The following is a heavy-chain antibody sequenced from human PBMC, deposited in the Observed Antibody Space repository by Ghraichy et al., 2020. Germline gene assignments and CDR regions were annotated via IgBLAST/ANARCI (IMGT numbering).Heavy chain of an antibody. CDR2: IYYSGST. CDR3: AREIEIWFGESYYYYYMDV. Sequence: SETLSLTCTVSGGSISSSSYYWGWIRQPPGKGLEWIGSIYYSGSTYYNPSLKSRVTISVDTSKNQFSLKLSSVTAADTAVYYCAREIEIWFGESYYYYYMDVWGKGTTVTVSS. J-gene: IGHJ6*03. D-gene: IGHD3-10*01. V-gene: IGHV4-39*07. CDR1: GGSISSSSYY.